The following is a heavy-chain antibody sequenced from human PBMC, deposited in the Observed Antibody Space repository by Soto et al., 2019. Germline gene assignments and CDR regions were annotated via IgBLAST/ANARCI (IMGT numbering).Heavy chain of an antibody. V-gene: IGHV3-23*01. D-gene: IGHD6-6*01. Sequence: GGSLRLSCAASGFSFNNYAMSWVRQAPGKGLEWVSALSGSGGNTFHADSVKGRFTISRDDSKNTLYLQMNSLKTVDTAVYYCTPGPPFLVNDFVPSRQHWGQGTLVTGSS. CDR3: TPGPPFLVNDFVPSRQH. CDR2: LSGSGGNT. J-gene: IGHJ1*01. CDR1: GFSFNNYA.